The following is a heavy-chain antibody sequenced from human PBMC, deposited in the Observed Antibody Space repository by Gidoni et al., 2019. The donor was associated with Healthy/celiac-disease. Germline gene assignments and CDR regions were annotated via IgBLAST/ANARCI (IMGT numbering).Heavy chain of an antibody. D-gene: IGHD6-19*01. CDR1: GSTFSSYA. CDR2: IIPIFVTA. V-gene: IGHV1-69*01. J-gene: IGHJ4*02. Sequence: QVPLVQSRPEVKNPGSSVKVSCKASGSTFSSYAISWVRQAPGHANEWMGGIIPIFVTANYAQKFQGRVTITADEATSTAYMELRSLRSEDTAVYYCARRYSSGRRYNFFDYWGQGTLVTVSS. CDR3: ARRYSSGRRYNFFDY.